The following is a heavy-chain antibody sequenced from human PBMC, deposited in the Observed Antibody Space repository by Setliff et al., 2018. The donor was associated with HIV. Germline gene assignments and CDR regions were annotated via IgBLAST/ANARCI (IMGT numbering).Heavy chain of an antibody. Sequence: SVKVSCKASGGTFNKFAISWVRQAPGQGLEWMGGIIPMSGTANYAQKFQGRVTITADESTSTAYMEVSSLRSEDTAVYYCAKTQGYCSGGTCYGYWFDPWGQGTLVTVSS. D-gene: IGHD2-15*01. CDR3: AKTQGYCSGGTCYGYWFDP. CDR1: GGTFNKFA. CDR2: IIPMSGTA. J-gene: IGHJ5*02. V-gene: IGHV1-69*13.